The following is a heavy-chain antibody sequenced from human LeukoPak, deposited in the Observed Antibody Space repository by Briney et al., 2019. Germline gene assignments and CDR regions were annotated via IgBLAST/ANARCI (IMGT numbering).Heavy chain of an antibody. CDR3: AKMSVYGDYVYYFDY. Sequence: GGSLRLSCAASGFTFSSYGMHWVRQAPGKGLEWVAVISYDGSNKYYADSVKGRFTISRDNSKNTLYLQTNSLRAEDTAVYYCAKMSVYGDYVYYFDYWGQGTLVTVSS. CDR2: ISYDGSNK. CDR1: GFTFSSYG. V-gene: IGHV3-30*18. D-gene: IGHD4-17*01. J-gene: IGHJ4*02.